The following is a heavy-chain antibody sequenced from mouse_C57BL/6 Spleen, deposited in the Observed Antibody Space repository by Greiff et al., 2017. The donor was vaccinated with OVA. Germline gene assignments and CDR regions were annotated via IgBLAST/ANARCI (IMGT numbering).Heavy chain of an antibody. Sequence: VQLQQPGAELVRPGTSVKLSCKASGYTFTSYWMHWVKQRPGQGLEWIGVIDPSDSYTNYNQKFKGKATLTVDTSSSTAYMQLSSLTSEDSAVYYCATGLRSGLMDYWGQGTSVTVSS. J-gene: IGHJ4*01. V-gene: IGHV1-59*01. CDR2: IDPSDSYT. CDR1: GYTFTSYW. CDR3: ATGLRSGLMDY. D-gene: IGHD1-1*01.